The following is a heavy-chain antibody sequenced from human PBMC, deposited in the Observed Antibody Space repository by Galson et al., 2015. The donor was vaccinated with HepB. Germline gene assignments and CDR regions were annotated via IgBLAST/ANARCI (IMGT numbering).Heavy chain of an antibody. V-gene: IGHV4-61*02. J-gene: IGHJ4*02. CDR2: IYTSEST. Sequence: TLSLTCTVSGDSLNSGYYYWSWIRQPAGKGREWIGRIYTSESTNYNPSLKSRGTMSVDTTKNQFTVKVRSVTAADTAVYYCAAPCSSTSCYGVDYWGQGTLVTVSS. CDR1: GDSLNSGYYY. CDR3: AAPCSSTSCYGVDY. D-gene: IGHD2-2*01.